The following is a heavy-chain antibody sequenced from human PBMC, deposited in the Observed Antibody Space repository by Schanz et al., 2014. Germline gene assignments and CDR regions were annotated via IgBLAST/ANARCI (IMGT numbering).Heavy chain of an antibody. CDR3: ARDHTTESYYSAGPPIDY. CDR1: GFTFSSHW. CDR2: INSVGSNT. D-gene: IGHD1-26*01. Sequence: EVQLVESGGGLVQPGGSLRLSCAASGFTFSSHWMHWVRQDPGKGLVWVARINSVGSNTDYADSVKGRFTISRDNSKNTLYLQMNSLRAEDTAVYYCARDHTTESYYSAGPPIDYWGQGTLLTVSS. V-gene: IGHV3-74*01. J-gene: IGHJ4*02.